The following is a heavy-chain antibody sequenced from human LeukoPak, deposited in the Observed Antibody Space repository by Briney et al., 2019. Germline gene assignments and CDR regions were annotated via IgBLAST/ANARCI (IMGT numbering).Heavy chain of an antibody. Sequence: PGGSLRLPCATSGLDFRGACGLGWDRQAPEKGLEWVSNISGGGETTHYADSAKGRRTISRDNARNTLYLQIDRLRPEDTAIYYCVREAGCGWPLDYWGRGTLVTVSS. CDR1: GLDFRGACG. CDR2: ISGGGETT. J-gene: IGHJ4*02. CDR3: VREAGCGWPLDY. V-gene: IGHV3-23*01. D-gene: IGHD6-19*01.